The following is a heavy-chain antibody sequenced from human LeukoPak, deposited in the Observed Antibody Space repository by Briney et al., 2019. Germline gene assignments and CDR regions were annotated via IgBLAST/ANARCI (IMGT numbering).Heavy chain of an antibody. CDR2: IKQDGSEK. V-gene: IGHV3-7*01. CDR3: ARDLNPGPRLHYYYGMDV. Sequence: GGSLRLSCAASGFTFSSYWMSWVRQAPGKGLEWVANIKQDGSEKYYVDSVKGRFTISRDNSKNTLYLQMNSLRAEDTAVYYCARDLNPGPRLHYYYGMDVWGQGATVTVSS. J-gene: IGHJ6*02. CDR1: GFTFSSYW. D-gene: IGHD3-10*01.